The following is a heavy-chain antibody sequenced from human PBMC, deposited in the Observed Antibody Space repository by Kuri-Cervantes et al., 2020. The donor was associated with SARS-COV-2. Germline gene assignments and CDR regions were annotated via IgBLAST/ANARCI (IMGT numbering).Heavy chain of an antibody. J-gene: IGHJ4*02. Sequence: WGSLRLSCTVSGGSISSSSYYWSWIRQPPGKGLEWIGYIYYSGSTNYNPSLKSRVTISVDTSKNQFSLKLSSVTAADTAVYYCARSQRKVATTPFDYWGQGTLVTVSS. CDR1: GGSISSSSYY. CDR2: IYYSGST. D-gene: IGHD5-24*01. V-gene: IGHV4-61*01. CDR3: ARSQRKVATTPFDY.